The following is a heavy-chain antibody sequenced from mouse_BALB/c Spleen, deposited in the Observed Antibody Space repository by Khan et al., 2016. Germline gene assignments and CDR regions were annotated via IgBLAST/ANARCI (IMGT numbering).Heavy chain of an antibody. CDR3: ARFYGNYEDY. CDR1: GISITTGNYR. Sequence: EVQLQESGPGLVKPSQTVSLTCTVTGISITTGNYRWSWIRQFPGNKLEWIGYIYYSGTITYNPSLTSRTTITRDTSKNQFFLEMNSLTAEDTATYYCARFYGNYEDYWGQGTTLTVSS. V-gene: IGHV3-5*02. CDR2: IYYSGTI. D-gene: IGHD2-1*01. J-gene: IGHJ2*01.